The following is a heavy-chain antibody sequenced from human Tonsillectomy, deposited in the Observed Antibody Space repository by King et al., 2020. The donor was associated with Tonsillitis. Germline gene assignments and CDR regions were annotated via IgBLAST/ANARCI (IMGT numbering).Heavy chain of an antibody. J-gene: IGHJ4*02. CDR3: AKGSGYDFDY. D-gene: IGHD5-12*01. CDR1: AFTFSSYG. Sequence: VQLVESGGGVVQPGGSLRVSCAASAFTFSSYGMHWVRQAPGKGLEWVAFIQFDGSNKYYADSVKGRFTISRDNSRNTMYLQMNSLRAEDTAVYYCAKGSGYDFDYWGQGTLVTVSS. V-gene: IGHV3-30*02. CDR2: IQFDGSNK.